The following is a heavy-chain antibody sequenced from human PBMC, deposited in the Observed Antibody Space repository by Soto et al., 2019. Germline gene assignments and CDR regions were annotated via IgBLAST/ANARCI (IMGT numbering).Heavy chain of an antibody. CDR2: IRSKANTYAT. J-gene: IGHJ4*02. Sequence: GGSLRLSCTASGFTFSGSAMHWVRQASGKGLEWVGRIRSKANTYATAYSASVKGRFTISRDDSKNTLYLQMNSLRAEDTAVYYCARVFLRQQLVPAPDYWGQGTLVTVSS. CDR3: ARVFLRQQLVPAPDY. V-gene: IGHV3-73*01. D-gene: IGHD6-13*01. CDR1: GFTFSGSA.